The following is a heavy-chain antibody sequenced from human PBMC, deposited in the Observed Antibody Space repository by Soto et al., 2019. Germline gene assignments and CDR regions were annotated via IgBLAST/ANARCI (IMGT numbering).Heavy chain of an antibody. CDR1: GGSISSGDYY. J-gene: IGHJ6*02. V-gene: IGHV4-30-4*01. Sequence: SETLSLTCPVSGGSISSGDYYWSWIRQPPGKGLEWIGYVYYSGSTYYNPSLKSRVTISVDTSKNQFSLKLSSVTAADTAVYYCARSSRFLEWLLSGPIHYYGMDVWGQGTTVTVSS. CDR3: ARSSRFLEWLLSGPIHYYGMDV. CDR2: VYYSGST. D-gene: IGHD3-3*01.